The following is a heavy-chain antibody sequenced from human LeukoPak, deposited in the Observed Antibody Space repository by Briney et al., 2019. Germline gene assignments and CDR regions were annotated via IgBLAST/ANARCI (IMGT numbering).Heavy chain of an antibody. J-gene: IGHJ6*03. CDR2: IHYSGST. CDR3: ARALSRGYGYGYYNYYYMDV. CDR1: GGSISSYY. V-gene: IGHV4-59*01. Sequence: SETLSLTCTVSGGSISSYYWSWIRQPPGKGLEWIGYIHYSGSTNYNPSLKSRVTISVDTSKNQFSLKLSSVTAADTAVYYCARALSRGYGYGYYNYYYMDVWGKGTTVTVSS. D-gene: IGHD5-18*01.